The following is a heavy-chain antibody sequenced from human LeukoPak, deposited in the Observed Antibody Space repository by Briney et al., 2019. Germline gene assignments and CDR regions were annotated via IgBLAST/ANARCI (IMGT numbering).Heavy chain of an antibody. J-gene: IGHJ4*02. CDR2: ISLTGLT. CDR1: GGSISNTNW. Sequence: PSETLSLTCGVSGGSISNTNWWSWIRQPPGQGLEWIGEISLTGLTHYNPSLESRVTVSLDKSKNQLSLNLTSVTAADTAVYYCSRENGAFSPFGYWGQGTLVTVLS. V-gene: IGHV4-4*02. D-gene: IGHD2-8*01. CDR3: SRENGAFSPFGY.